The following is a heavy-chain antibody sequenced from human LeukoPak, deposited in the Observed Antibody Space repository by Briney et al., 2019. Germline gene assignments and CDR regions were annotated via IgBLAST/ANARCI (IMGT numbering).Heavy chain of an antibody. CDR3: ATGPRRLYYGSGSYKIRSD. V-gene: IGHV4-39*01. D-gene: IGHD3-10*01. J-gene: IGHJ4*02. CDR2: IYYSGST. Sequence: PSETLSLTCTVSGDSISSSNYYWGWIRQPPGKGLEWIGNIYYSGSTYYNPSLKSRVTISVDTSKNQFSLKLSSVTAADTAVYYCATGPRRLYYGSGSYKIRSDWGQGTLVTVSS. CDR1: GDSISSSNYY.